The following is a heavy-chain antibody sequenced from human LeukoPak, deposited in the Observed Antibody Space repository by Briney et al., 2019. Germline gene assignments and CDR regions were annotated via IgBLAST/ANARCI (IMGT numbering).Heavy chain of an antibody. Sequence: SETLSLTCAVYGGSFSGYYWSWIRQPPGKGLEWIGEINHSGSTNYNPSLKSRVTISVDTSKNQFSLKLSSVTAADTAVYYCARGWRTSGYNAFDIWGQGTMVTVSS. CDR3: ARGWRTSGYNAFDI. CDR1: GGSFSGYY. CDR2: INHSGST. V-gene: IGHV4-34*01. D-gene: IGHD3-3*01. J-gene: IGHJ3*02.